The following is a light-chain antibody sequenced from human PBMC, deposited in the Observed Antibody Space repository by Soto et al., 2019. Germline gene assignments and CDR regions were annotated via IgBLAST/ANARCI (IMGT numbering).Light chain of an antibody. CDR3: QHYKTWPLS. CDR1: QGVGST. J-gene: IGKJ4*01. Sequence: ELVLTQSPATLSVSPGERATLSCRASQGVGSTLAWYQQAPGQAPRLLIYDASTRATGIPARFSGDGSGTEFTLTITTLQSDDIAVYYCQHYKTWPLSFCGGTRVEI. V-gene: IGKV3-15*01. CDR2: DAS.